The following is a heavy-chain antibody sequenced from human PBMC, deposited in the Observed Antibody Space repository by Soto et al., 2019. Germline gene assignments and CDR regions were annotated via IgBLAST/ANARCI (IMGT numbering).Heavy chain of an antibody. V-gene: IGHV4-31*03. CDR1: GGSISSGGYY. CDR3: ARGMVRGVEPHFDY. J-gene: IGHJ4*02. D-gene: IGHD3-10*01. CDR2: IYYSGST. Sequence: QVQLQESGPGLVKPSQTLSLTCTVSGGSISSGGYYWSWIRQHPGKGLEWIGYIYYSGSTYYNPSLKSRVTLSVDTSKNQFSLKLSSVTAADTAVYYCARGMVRGVEPHFDYWGQGTMVTVSS.